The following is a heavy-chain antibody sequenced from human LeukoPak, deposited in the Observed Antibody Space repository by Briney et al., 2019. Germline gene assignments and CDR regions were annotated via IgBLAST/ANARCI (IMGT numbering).Heavy chain of an antibody. V-gene: IGHV1-8*01. CDR1: GYTFTSYD. CDR3: ARGGFGSGSYSDY. J-gene: IGHJ4*02. D-gene: IGHD3-10*01. CDR2: MNPNSGDT. Sequence: ASVKVSCKASGYTFTSYDINWVRQATGQGLEWMGWMNPNSGDTGYVQTFQGRVTMTRDTSISTAYMELSSLRSEDTAVYYCARGGFGSGSYSDYWGQGTLVTVPS.